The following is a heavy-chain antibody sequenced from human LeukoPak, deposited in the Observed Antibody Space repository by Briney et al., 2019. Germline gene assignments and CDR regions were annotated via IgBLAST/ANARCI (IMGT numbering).Heavy chain of an antibody. J-gene: IGHJ4*02. CDR1: GFTLSSYG. Sequence: QAGGSPRLSCAASGFTLSSYGMHWVRQAPGKGLEWVAFIRYDGSIKYYADSVKGRFTISRDNSKNTLYLQMNSLRVEDTAVYYCARDALRVATHWGQGTLVTVSS. D-gene: IGHD5-12*01. V-gene: IGHV3-30*02. CDR3: ARDALRVATH. CDR2: IRYDGSIK.